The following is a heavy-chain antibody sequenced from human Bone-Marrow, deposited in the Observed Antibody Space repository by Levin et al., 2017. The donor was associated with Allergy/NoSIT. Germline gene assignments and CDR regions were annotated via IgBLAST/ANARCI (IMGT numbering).Heavy chain of an antibody. D-gene: IGHD3-3*01. CDR3: ARANQVTYYDFWSGYPPIAFDP. CDR2: ISSSSSYI. V-gene: IGHV3-21*01. CDR1: GFTFSSYS. J-gene: IGHJ5*02. Sequence: GESLKISCAASGFTFSSYSMNWVRQAPGKGLEWVSSISSSSSYIYYADSVKGRFTISRDNAKNSLYLQMNSLRAEDTAVYYCARANQVTYYDFWSGYPPIAFDPWGQGTLVTVSS.